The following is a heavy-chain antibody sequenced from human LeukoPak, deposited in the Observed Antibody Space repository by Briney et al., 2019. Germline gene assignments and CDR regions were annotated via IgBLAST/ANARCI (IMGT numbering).Heavy chain of an antibody. CDR2: ISAYNGNT. CDR1: GYTFTSYG. V-gene: IGHV1-18*01. CDR3: ARNPYYYDSSGYLGY. J-gene: IGHJ4*02. D-gene: IGHD3-22*01. Sequence: ASVKVSCKASGYTFTSYGISWVRQARGQGLEWMGWISAYNGNTNYAQKLQGRVTMTTDTSTSTAYMELRSLRSDDTAVYYCARNPYYYDSSGYLGYWGQGTLVTVSS.